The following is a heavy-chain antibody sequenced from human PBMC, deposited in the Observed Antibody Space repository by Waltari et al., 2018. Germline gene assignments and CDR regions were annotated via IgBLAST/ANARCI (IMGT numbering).Heavy chain of an antibody. J-gene: IGHJ5*02. CDR3: ARDVLGVSNRWFDP. CDR2: IYYSGST. Sequence: QVQLQESGPGLVKPSEPLSLPCPVSGGSISSHYWSWIRQPPGKGLEWIGYIYYSGSTNYNPSLKSRVTISVDTSKNQFSLKLSSVTAADTAVYYCARDVLGVSNRWFDPWGQGTLVTVSS. D-gene: IGHD1-26*01. V-gene: IGHV4-59*11. CDR1: GGSISSHY.